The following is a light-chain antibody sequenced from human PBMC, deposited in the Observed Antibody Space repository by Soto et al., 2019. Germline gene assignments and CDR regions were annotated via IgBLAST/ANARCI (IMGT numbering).Light chain of an antibody. CDR2: GVS. J-gene: IGKJ3*01. V-gene: IGKV3-20*01. CDR1: QSVSSN. CDR3: QQFGTSPLVT. Sequence: EVVMTQSPATLSVSPGERATLSCRASQSVSSNLARYQQKPGQAPRLLIHGVSSRATGIPDRFSGSGSGTDFILTISRLEPEDFAVYYCQQFGTSPLVTFGPGTKVDIK.